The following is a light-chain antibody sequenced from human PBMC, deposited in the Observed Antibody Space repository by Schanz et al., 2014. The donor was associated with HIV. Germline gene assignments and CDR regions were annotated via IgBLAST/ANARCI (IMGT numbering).Light chain of an antibody. J-gene: IGLJ2*01. V-gene: IGLV1-40*01. CDR1: SSHIGANYD. Sequence: QSVLTQPPSVSGAPGQGVTISCSGSSSHIGANYDVHWYQQLPGTAPKLLIYGNINRPSGVPDRFSASKSGTSASLAITGLQAEDEADYYCAAWDDSLNGVIFGGGTKLTVL. CDR2: GNI. CDR3: AAWDDSLNGVI.